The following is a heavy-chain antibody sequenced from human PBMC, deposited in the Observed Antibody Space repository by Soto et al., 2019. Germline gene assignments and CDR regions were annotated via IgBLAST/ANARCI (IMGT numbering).Heavy chain of an antibody. CDR2: INHSGST. J-gene: IGHJ5*02. CDR3: ARGDGGSGTRLVVVPAAIKGSWFDP. CDR1: GGSFSGYY. Sequence: QVQLQQWGAGLLKPSETLSLTCAVYGGSFSGYYWSWIRQPPGKGLEWIGEINHSGSTNYNPSLKSGVTIAVDTSKNQSSLKRGSVTAADTAVYYCARGDGGSGTRLVVVPAAIKGSWFDPWGQGTLVTVSS. D-gene: IGHD2-2*01. V-gene: IGHV4-34*01.